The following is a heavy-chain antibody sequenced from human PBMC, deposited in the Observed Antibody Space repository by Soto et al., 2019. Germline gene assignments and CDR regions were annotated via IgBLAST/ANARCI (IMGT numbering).Heavy chain of an antibody. CDR1: GFTFSGYW. J-gene: IGHJ4*02. Sequence: EVQLVESGGGLVQPGGSLRLSCAASGFTFSGYWMHWVRQAPGKGLVWVSDINNDGSDTTYADSVKGRFTISRDNAQNTLDLQRNSLRAENTAVYYCARQNLSHADQWGQGTQVTVSS. CDR3: ARQNLSHADQ. V-gene: IGHV3-74*01. CDR2: INNDGSDT. D-gene: IGHD3-16*01.